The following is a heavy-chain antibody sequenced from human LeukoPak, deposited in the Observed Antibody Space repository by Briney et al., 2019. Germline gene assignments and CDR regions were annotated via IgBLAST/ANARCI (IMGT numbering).Heavy chain of an antibody. J-gene: IGHJ4*02. D-gene: IGHD5-24*01. CDR3: ARLAVGGEMATIPPDYYFDY. V-gene: IGHV5-51*01. CDR2: IYPGDSDT. CDR1: GYSFTSYW. Sequence: GESLQIPCKGSGYSFTSYWIGWVRQMPGKGLEWMGIIYPGDSDTRYSPSFQGQVTISADKSISTAYLQWSSLKASDTAMYYCARLAVGGEMATIPPDYYFDYWGQGTLVTVSS.